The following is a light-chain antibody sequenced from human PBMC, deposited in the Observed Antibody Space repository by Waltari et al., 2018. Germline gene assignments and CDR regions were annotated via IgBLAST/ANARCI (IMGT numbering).Light chain of an antibody. J-gene: IGKJ3*01. Sequence: IVMTHSPPTLSPSPGERDTLSCRASQSVADNIAWYQQKPGQAPRLLIYAASARATGIPARFTGSGSGTEFTLTISSLQSEDFAVYFCQQYNRWPPITFGPGTKVEI. CDR2: AAS. V-gene: IGKV3-15*01. CDR1: QSVADN. CDR3: QQYNRWPPIT.